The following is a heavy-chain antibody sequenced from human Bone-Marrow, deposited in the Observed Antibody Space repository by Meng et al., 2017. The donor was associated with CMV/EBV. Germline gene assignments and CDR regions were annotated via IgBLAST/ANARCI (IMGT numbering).Heavy chain of an antibody. Sequence: GESLKISCAASGFTFSSYSMNWVRQAPGKGLEWVSSISSSSSYIYYADSVKGRFTISRDNAKNSLYLQMNSLRAEDTALYYCVQYVIQSGAVLAVWGQGTTVTVSS. CDR2: ISSSSSYI. CDR3: VQYVIQSGAVLAV. J-gene: IGHJ6*02. D-gene: IGHD3-10*01. V-gene: IGHV3-21*04. CDR1: GFTFSSYS.